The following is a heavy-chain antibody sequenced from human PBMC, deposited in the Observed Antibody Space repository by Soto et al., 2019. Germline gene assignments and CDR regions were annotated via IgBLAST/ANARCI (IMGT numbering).Heavy chain of an antibody. CDR2: IIPLFGTP. V-gene: IGHV1-69*01. J-gene: IGHJ4*02. Sequence: QVQLVQSGAEVKKPGSSVKVSCKASGGIFSTYAISWLRQAPGQWLEWMGGIIPLFGTPNYAQRFQGRVTITAEESTSTAYMELSRLRSEDTAVYYCARDRDDYGSGNYYNRIDFWGQGTLVTVSS. CDR3: ARDRDDYGSGNYYNRIDF. CDR1: GGIFSTYA. D-gene: IGHD3-10*01.